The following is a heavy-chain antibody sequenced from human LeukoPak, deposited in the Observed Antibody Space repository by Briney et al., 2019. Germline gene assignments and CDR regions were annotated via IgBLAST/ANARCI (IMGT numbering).Heavy chain of an antibody. CDR3: AKAERFSGTRTPDY. CDR2: IYSGSST. V-gene: IGHV3-53*01. D-gene: IGHD1-26*01. J-gene: IGHJ4*02. CDR1: GFTVSSNY. Sequence: GGSLRLSCAVSGFTVSSNYINWVRQAPGKGLEWVSIIYSGSSTYYADSVKGRFTISRDNSKNTLFLQMNSLRADDTAVYYCAKAERFSGTRTPDYWGQGILVTVSS.